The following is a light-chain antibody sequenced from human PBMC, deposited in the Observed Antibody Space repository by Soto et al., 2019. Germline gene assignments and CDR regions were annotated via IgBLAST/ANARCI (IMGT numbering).Light chain of an antibody. V-gene: IGLV1-47*02. CDR1: SSNIGSNY. Sequence: QSVLTQPPSASGTPGQRVTISCSGSSSNIGSNYVYWYQQLPGTAPKLLIYSNDQRPSGVPDRFSGSKSGTSASLAISGLRSEDEADYYCAAWDDSLSVLFGGSTQLTVL. CDR3: AAWDDSLSVL. CDR2: SND. J-gene: IGLJ7*01.